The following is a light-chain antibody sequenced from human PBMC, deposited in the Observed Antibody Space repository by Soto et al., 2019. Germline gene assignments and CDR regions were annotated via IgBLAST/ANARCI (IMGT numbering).Light chain of an antibody. CDR2: EGN. CDR3: CSYAGSRSMG. V-gene: IGLV2-23*01. CDR1: SSDVGSYNV. Sequence: QSALTQPASVSGSPGQSITISCTGTSSDVGSYNVVSWYQQHPGKAPKLMIYEGNKRPSGVSNRLSGSKSGNTASLTISGLQAEDEAEYYCCSYAGSRSMGFGGGTKLTVL. J-gene: IGLJ3*02.